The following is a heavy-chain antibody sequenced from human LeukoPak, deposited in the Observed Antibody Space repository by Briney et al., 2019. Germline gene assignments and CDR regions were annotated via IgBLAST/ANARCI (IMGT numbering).Heavy chain of an antibody. CDR1: GFTFSSYG. D-gene: IGHD3-9*01. V-gene: IGHV3-30*02. CDR3: AKGSLGYYDILTVDY. CDR2: IRYDGSNK. J-gene: IGHJ4*02. Sequence: PGGSLRLSCAASGFTFSSYGMHWVRQAPGKGLEWVAFIRYDGSNKYYADSVKGRFTISRDNSKNTLYLQMNRLRAEDTAVYYCAKGSLGYYDILTVDYWGQGTLVTVSS.